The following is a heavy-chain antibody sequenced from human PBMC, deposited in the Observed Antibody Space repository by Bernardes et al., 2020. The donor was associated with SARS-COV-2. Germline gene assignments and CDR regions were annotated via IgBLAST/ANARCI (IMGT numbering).Heavy chain of an antibody. CDR1: GGSFSGYY. Sequence: SETLSLTCVVYGGSFSGYYWSWIRQPPGKGLEWIGEINHSGSTNYNPSLKSRVTISVDTSKNQFSLKLSSVTAADTAVYYCARSGYSSSWYGNTPREDYWGQGTLVTVSS. V-gene: IGHV4-34*01. CDR3: ARSGYSSSWYGNTPREDY. CDR2: INHSGST. D-gene: IGHD6-13*01. J-gene: IGHJ4*02.